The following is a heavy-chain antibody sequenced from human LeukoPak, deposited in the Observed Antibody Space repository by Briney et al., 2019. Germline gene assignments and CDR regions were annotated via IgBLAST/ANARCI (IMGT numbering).Heavy chain of an antibody. V-gene: IGHV3-66*01. CDR2: MYNDGST. CDR3: ARDAHYRI. J-gene: IGHJ4*02. D-gene: IGHD3-10*01. CDR1: GFIVSNHY. Sequence: PGVSLRLSCAASGFIVSNHYMTWVRQAPGKGLEWVSVMYNDGSTYYADSVKGRFTMSRDTSKNTVYLQVNSLRVEDTAVFYCARDAHYRIWGQGTLVTVSS.